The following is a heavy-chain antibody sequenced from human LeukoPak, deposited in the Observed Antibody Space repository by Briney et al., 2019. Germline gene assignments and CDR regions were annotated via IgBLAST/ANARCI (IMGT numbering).Heavy chain of an antibody. J-gene: IGHJ5*02. V-gene: IGHV4-59*01. CDR3: ARDRVYYYGSGSSGWFDP. Sequence: SETLSLTCTVSGGSISSYYWSWIRQPPGKGLEWIGCIYYSGSTNYNPSLKSRVTISVDTSKNQFSLKLSSVTAADTAVYYCARDRVYYYGSGSSGWFDPWGQGTLVTVSS. CDR2: IYYSGST. D-gene: IGHD3-10*01. CDR1: GGSISSYY.